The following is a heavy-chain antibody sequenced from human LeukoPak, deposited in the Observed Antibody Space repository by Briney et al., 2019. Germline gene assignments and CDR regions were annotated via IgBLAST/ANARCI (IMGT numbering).Heavy chain of an antibody. CDR2: IWYDGSNK. D-gene: IGHD6-19*01. CDR3: AKDKEALAVFDY. Sequence: PGRSLRLSCAASGFTFSNYGMHWVRQAPGKGLEWVAVIWYDGSNKYYPDSVKGRFTISRDNSKNTLYLQMNSLRAEDTAVYYCAKDKEALAVFDYWGQGTLVTVSS. CDR1: GFTFSNYG. V-gene: IGHV3-33*06. J-gene: IGHJ4*02.